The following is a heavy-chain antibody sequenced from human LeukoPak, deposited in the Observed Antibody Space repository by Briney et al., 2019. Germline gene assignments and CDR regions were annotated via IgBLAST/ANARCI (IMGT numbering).Heavy chain of an antibody. CDR1: GYTFTSYG. V-gene: IGHV1-18*01. J-gene: IGHJ3*02. CDR2: ISAYNGNT. D-gene: IGHD2-15*01. Sequence: ASVKVSCKASGYTFTSYGISWVRQAPGQGLEWMGWISAYNGNTNYAQKLQGRVTMTRDTSISTAYMELSRLRSDDTAVYYCAFPELLRGDDAFDIWGQGTMVTVSS. CDR3: AFPELLRGDDAFDI.